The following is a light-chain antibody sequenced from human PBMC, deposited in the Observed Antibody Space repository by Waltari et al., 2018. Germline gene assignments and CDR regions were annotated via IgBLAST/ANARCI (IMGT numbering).Light chain of an antibody. V-gene: IGLV2-14*01. CDR2: EVS. Sequence: QSALTPPASVSGSPGQSLTIPCTGTSSDVGGYNYVSWYQQHPGKAPKLMIYEVSNRPSGVSNRFSGSKSGNTASLTISGLQAEDEADYYCSSYTSSSTYVVFGGGTKLTVL. CDR3: SSYTSSSTYVV. CDR1: SSDVGGYNY. J-gene: IGLJ2*01.